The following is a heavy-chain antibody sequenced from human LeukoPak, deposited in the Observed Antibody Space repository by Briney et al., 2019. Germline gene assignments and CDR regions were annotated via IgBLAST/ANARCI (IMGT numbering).Heavy chain of an antibody. D-gene: IGHD6-6*01. V-gene: IGHV1-2*02. CDR2: INPNSGGT. J-gene: IGHJ4*02. CDR3: ARDSEYSSSYRFDY. CDR1: GYTFTGYY. Sequence: ASVKVSCKASGYTFTGYYMHWVRQAPGQGLEWMGWINPNSGGTNYAQKFQGRVTMTRDTSISTAYMELSRLRSDDTAVYYCARDSEYSSSYRFDYWGQGTLVTVSS.